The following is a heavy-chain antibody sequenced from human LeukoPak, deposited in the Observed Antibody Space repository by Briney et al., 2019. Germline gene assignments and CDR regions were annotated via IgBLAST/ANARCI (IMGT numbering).Heavy chain of an antibody. Sequence: ETLSLTCTVSGGSISSYYWSWVRQAPGKGLEWVANIKEDGSQKSYVDSVKGRFTISRDNAKNSLSLQMNSLRAEDTAVYYCGRVGNWNDRGDYWGQGTLVTVSS. J-gene: IGHJ4*02. CDR1: GGSISSYY. CDR3: GRVGNWNDRGDY. CDR2: IKEDGSQK. D-gene: IGHD1-1*01. V-gene: IGHV3-7*01.